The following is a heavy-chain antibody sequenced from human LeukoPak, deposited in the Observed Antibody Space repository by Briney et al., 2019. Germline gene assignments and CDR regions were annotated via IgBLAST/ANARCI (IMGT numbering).Heavy chain of an antibody. V-gene: IGHV1-69*13. CDR2: IIPIFGTA. CDR1: GGTFSSYA. D-gene: IGHD1-7*01. Sequence: ASVTVSCKASGGTFSSYAISWVRQAPGQGLEWMGGIIPIFGTANYAQKFQGRVTITADESTSTAYMELSSLRSEDTAVYYCARGPHNWNYVWAWFDPWGQGTLVTVSS. J-gene: IGHJ5*02. CDR3: ARGPHNWNYVWAWFDP.